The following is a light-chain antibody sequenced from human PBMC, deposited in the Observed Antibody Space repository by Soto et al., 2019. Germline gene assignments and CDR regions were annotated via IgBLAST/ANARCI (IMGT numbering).Light chain of an antibody. J-gene: IGLJ1*01. CDR3: CSYAGSYSYV. CDR2: DVT. Sequence: QSALTQPRSVSGSPGQSVAISCTGTSSDVGGYNYVSWYQQHPGKAPTLIIYDVTKRPSGVPDRFSGSSSGNTASLTISGLQAEDEADYFCCSYAGSYSYVFGTGTKVTVL. V-gene: IGLV2-11*01. CDR1: SSDVGGYNY.